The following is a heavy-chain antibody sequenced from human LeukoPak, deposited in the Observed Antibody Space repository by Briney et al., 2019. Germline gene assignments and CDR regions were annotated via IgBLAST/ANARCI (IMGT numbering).Heavy chain of an antibody. D-gene: IGHD6-13*01. CDR1: GYSFTSHW. Sequence: GESLKIPCKGSGYSFTSHWIGWVRQLPGKGLEWMGIIYPGDSDTRYSPSFQGQVTISADKSITTAYLQWSSLKASDTAMYYCVRKRDSSSWVDYWGRGTLVTVSS. CDR3: VRKRDSSSWVDY. CDR2: IYPGDSDT. V-gene: IGHV5-51*01. J-gene: IGHJ4*02.